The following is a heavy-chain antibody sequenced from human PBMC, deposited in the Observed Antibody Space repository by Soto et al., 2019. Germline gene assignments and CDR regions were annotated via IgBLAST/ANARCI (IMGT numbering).Heavy chain of an antibody. J-gene: IGHJ3*02. D-gene: IGHD2-15*01. CDR1: GYTFTSYY. V-gene: IGHV1-46*03. CDR2: INPSGGST. Sequence: ASVKVCCKASGYTFTSYYMHWVRQAPGQGLEWMGIINPSGGSTSYAQKFQGRVTMTRDTSTSTVYMELSSLRSEDTAVYYCARAYCSGGSCYDAAFDIWGQGTMVTVS. CDR3: ARAYCSGGSCYDAAFDI.